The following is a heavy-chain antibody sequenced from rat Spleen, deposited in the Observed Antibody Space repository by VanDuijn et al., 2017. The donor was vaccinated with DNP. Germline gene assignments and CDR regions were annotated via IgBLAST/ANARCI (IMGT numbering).Heavy chain of an antibody. J-gene: IGHJ3*01. CDR1: GFTFSDYY. CDR3: TRPEYYGSNWFPY. D-gene: IGHD1-6*01. Sequence: EVQLVESGGGLVQPGRSLKLSCAGSGFTFSDYYMAWVRQTPTKGLDWVASISSDGSHTYYRDSVKGRFTISRDNAKSSLFLQMDSLRSEDTATYYCTRPEYYGSNWFPYWGQGTLVTVSS. CDR2: ISSDGSHT. V-gene: IGHV5-20*01.